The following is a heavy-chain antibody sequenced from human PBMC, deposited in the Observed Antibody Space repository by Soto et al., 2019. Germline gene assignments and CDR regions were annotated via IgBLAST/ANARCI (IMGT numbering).Heavy chain of an antibody. V-gene: IGHV4-59*01. CDR1: GGSISSYY. CDR2: IYYSGST. CDR3: ARGQGSMIVNLYYFDY. D-gene: IGHD3-22*01. J-gene: IGHJ4*02. Sequence: SETLSLTCTVSGGSISSYYWSWIRQPPGKGLEWIGYIYYSGSTNYNPSLKSRVNISVDTSKNQFSLKLSSVTAADTAVYYCARGQGSMIVNLYYFDYWGQGTLVTVSS.